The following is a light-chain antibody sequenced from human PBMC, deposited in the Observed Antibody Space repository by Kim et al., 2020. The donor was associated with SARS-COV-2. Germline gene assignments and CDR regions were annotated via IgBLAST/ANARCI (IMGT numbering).Light chain of an antibody. CDR3: QHEGA. CDR2: GAS. Sequence: GTLSLSPGERATLSCRASQSVSSGYLAWYQQKPGQAPRLLIYGASSRATGIPDRFSGSGSGADFTLTISRLEPEDFAVYYCQHEGAFGGGTKLEIK. CDR1: QSVSSGY. J-gene: IGKJ4*01. V-gene: IGKV3-20*01.